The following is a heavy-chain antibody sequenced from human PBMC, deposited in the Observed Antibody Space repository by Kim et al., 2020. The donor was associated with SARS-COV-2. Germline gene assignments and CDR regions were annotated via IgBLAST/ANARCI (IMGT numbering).Heavy chain of an antibody. CDR3: ARDQYQWGTAEIWFDY. CDR2: ISSSSSYI. D-gene: IGHD6-19*01. V-gene: IGHV3-21*01. Sequence: GGSLRLSCAASGFTFSSYSMNWVRQAPGKGLEWVSSISSSSSYIYYADSVKGRFTISRDNAKNSLYLQMNSLRAEDTAVYYCARDQYQWGTAEIWFDYWGQGTLVTVSS. CDR1: GFTFSSYS. J-gene: IGHJ4*02.